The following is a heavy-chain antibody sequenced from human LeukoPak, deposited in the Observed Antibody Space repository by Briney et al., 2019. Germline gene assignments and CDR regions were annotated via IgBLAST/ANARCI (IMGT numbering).Heavy chain of an antibody. CDR3: ARARDSSGWYGWDY. V-gene: IGHV3-20*04. CDR1: GFTFDDYG. J-gene: IGHJ4*02. D-gene: IGHD6-19*01. Sequence: GGSLRLSCAASGFTFDDYGMSWVRQAPGKGLEWGSGINWNGGSTGYADSVKGRFTISRDNAKNSLYLQMNSLRAEDTALYYCARARDSSGWYGWDYWGPGTLVTVSS. CDR2: INWNGGST.